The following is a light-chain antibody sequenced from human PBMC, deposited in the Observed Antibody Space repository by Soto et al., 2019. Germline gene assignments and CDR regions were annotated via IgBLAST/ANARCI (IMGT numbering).Light chain of an antibody. V-gene: IGLV1-51*01. Sequence: QSVLTQPPSVSAAPGQRVTISCSGSSSNIGIHSVSWYQHLPGTAPKLLIYDNGNRPPGIHDRFSGSKSVTSATLDITGLQTGEEADYYCGTWDNSLSAGVFGGGTKLTVL. CDR2: DNG. CDR3: GTWDNSLSAGV. CDR1: SSNIGIHS. J-gene: IGLJ3*02.